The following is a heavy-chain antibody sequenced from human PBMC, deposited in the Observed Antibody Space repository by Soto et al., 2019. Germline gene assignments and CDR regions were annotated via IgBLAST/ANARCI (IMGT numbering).Heavy chain of an antibody. CDR2: IIPIFGTA. J-gene: IGHJ4*02. CDR3: ARQEGGHHDHGDY. CDR1: GGTFSSYA. V-gene: IGHV1-69*13. Sequence: GASVKVSCKASGGTFSSYAISWVRQAPGQGLEWMGGIIPIFGTANYAQKFQGRVTITADESTSTAYMELSSLRSEDTAVYYCARQEGGHHDHGDYWGQGTLVTVSS. D-gene: IGHD3-16*01.